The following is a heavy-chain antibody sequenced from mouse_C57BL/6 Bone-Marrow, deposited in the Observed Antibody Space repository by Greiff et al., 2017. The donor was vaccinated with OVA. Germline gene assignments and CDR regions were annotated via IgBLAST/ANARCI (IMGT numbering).Heavy chain of an antibody. D-gene: IGHD3-3*01. CDR3: ARGVGQAY. CDR2: ISDGGSYT. J-gene: IGHJ3*01. CDR1: GFTFSSYA. Sequence: DVKLQESGGGLVKPGGSLKLSCAASGFTFSSYAMSWVRQTPEKRLEWVATISDGGSYTYYPDNVKGRVTISRDNAKNNLYLQMSHLKSEDTAMYYCARGVGQAYWGQGTLVTVSA. V-gene: IGHV5-4*03.